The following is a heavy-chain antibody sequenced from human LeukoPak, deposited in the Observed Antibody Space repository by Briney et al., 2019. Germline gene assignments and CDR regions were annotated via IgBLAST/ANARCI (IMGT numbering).Heavy chain of an antibody. V-gene: IGHV3-7*01. CDR2: IKQDGSEK. Sequence: GGSLRLSCAASGFTFSSYSMNWVRQAPGKGLEWVANIKQDGSEKYYVDSVKGRFTISRDNAKNSLYLQMNSLRAEDTAVYYCARDADCSSTSCYQAPSGHFQHWGQGTLVTVSS. D-gene: IGHD2-2*01. J-gene: IGHJ1*01. CDR3: ARDADCSSTSCYQAPSGHFQH. CDR1: GFTFSSYS.